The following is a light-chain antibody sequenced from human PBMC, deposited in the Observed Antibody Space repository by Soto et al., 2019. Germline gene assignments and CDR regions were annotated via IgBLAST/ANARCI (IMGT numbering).Light chain of an antibody. CDR2: DVN. Sequence: QSALTQPRSVSGSPGQSVTISCTGTSSDVGGYNYVSWYQQHPGKAPKLMIYDVNKRPSGVPDRFSGSKSGNTASLTISGLQAEDEAHYYCCSYAGSYTYVFGTGTKVTVL. V-gene: IGLV2-11*01. CDR3: CSYAGSYTYV. J-gene: IGLJ1*01. CDR1: SSDVGGYNY.